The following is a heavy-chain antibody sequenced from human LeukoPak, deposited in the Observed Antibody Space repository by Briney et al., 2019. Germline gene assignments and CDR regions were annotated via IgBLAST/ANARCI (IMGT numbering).Heavy chain of an antibody. D-gene: IGHD3-3*01. Sequence: PGGSLRLSCAASGFTFSSYSMNWVRQAPGKGLEWVSYISSSSSTIYYADSVKGRFTISRDNAKNSLYLQMNSLRAEDTAVYYCAKAVGRFLEPVSDYWGQGTLVTVSS. CDR1: GFTFSSYS. CDR2: ISSSSSTI. CDR3: AKAVGRFLEPVSDY. V-gene: IGHV3-48*01. J-gene: IGHJ4*02.